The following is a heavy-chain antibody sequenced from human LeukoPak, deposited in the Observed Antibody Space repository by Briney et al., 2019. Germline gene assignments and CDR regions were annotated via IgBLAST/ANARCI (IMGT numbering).Heavy chain of an antibody. V-gene: IGHV1-69*04. CDR2: IIPILGIA. D-gene: IGHD3-9*01. CDR3: ARVEVLRYFDWLTP. J-gene: IGHJ5*02. CDR1: GGTFSSYA. Sequence: SVKVSCKASGGTFSSYAISWVRQAPGQGLEWMGRIIPILGIANYAQKFQGRVTITADKSTSTAYMELSSLRSEDTAVYYCARVEVLRYFDWLTPWGQGTLVTVSS.